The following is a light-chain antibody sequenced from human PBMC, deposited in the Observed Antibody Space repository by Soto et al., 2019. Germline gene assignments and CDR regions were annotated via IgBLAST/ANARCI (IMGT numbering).Light chain of an antibody. CDR1: QGISRW. CDR2: TAS. V-gene: IGKV1-12*01. CDR3: QQANSFTIT. Sequence: DIHMTQSPSSVSASVGDIVTITWRASQGISRWLAWYHKKQGKAPKLLIYTASSLQSGVPSRLSGSGYGTDLTITISSMQHEDFETYYCQQANSFTITFGHGTRLEI. J-gene: IGKJ5*01.